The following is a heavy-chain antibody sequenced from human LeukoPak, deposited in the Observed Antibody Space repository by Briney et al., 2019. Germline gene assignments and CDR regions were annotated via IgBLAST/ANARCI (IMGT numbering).Heavy chain of an antibody. V-gene: IGHV3-48*03. Sequence: PGGSLRLSCAASGFTFSSYEMNWVRQAPGKGLEWVSYISSSGSTIYYADSVKGRFTISRDNAKNSLYLQMNSLRAEDTAVYYCAREAVAGFGYWGQGTLVTVST. J-gene: IGHJ4*02. D-gene: IGHD6-19*01. CDR1: GFTFSSYE. CDR3: AREAVAGFGY. CDR2: ISSSGSTI.